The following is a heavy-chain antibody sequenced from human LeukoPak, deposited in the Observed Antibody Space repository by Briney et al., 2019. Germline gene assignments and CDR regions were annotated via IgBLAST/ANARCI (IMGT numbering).Heavy chain of an antibody. D-gene: IGHD6-13*01. CDR2: IYSGGST. J-gene: IGHJ1*01. V-gene: IGHV3-66*01. CDR1: GFTFSSYG. Sequence: GGSLRLSCAASGFTFSSYGMHWVRQAPGKGLEWVSVIYSGGSTYYADSVKGRFTISRDNSKNTLYLQMNSLRAEDTAVYYCAAAPRGYRLGYFQHWGQGTLVTVSS. CDR3: AAAPRGYRLGYFQH.